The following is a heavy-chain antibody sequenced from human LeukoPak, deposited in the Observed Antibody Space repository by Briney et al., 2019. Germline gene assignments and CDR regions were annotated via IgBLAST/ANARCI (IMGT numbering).Heavy chain of an antibody. D-gene: IGHD1-1*01. J-gene: IGHJ4*02. CDR3: GRWKIAALAFDY. Sequence: SETLSLTCTLSAGSISDYYWGWIRQPPGEGLEWIGYIHNSGDTNYNPSLKSRVTISLDTSKNDFSLKLSSVTAADTAVYYCGRWKIAALAFDYWGQGTLVTVSS. V-gene: IGHV4-59*01. CDR2: IHNSGDT. CDR1: AGSISDYY.